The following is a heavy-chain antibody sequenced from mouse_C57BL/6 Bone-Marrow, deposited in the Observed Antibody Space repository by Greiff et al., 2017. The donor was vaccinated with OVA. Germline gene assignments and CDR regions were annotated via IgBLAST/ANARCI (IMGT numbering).Heavy chain of an antibody. V-gene: IGHV14-2*01. CDR3: ARNYGSSYPFAY. Sequence: VQLQQSGAELVKPGASVKLSCTASGFNIKDYYMHWVKQRTEQGLEWIGRIDPADGETKYAPKFQGKATITADTSSNTAFLQRSSLTSEDTAVYYWARNYGSSYPFAYWGQGTLVTVSA. D-gene: IGHD1-1*01. J-gene: IGHJ3*01. CDR2: IDPADGET. CDR1: GFNIKDYY.